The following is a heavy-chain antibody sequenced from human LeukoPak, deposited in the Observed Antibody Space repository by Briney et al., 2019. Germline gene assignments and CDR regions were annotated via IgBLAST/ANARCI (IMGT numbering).Heavy chain of an antibody. V-gene: IGHV1-69*06. D-gene: IGHD2-21*02. J-gene: IGHJ4*02. Sequence: WASVKVSCKASGGTFSSYAISWVRQAPGQGLEWMGGIIPIFGTANYAQKFQGRVTMTEDTSTDTAYMELSSLRSEDTAVYYCATDKPRCGGDCYSLFDYWGQGTLVTVSS. CDR3: ATDKPRCGGDCYSLFDY. CDR2: IIPIFGTA. CDR1: GGTFSSYA.